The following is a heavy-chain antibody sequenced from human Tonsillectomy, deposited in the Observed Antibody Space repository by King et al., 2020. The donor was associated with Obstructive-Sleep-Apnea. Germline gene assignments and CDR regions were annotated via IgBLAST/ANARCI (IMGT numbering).Heavy chain of an antibody. CDR2: LWSDGSNR. J-gene: IGHJ6*02. V-gene: IGHV3-33*01. CDR3: ARGAVAAYYYSAMDV. CDR1: GFTFSSYG. D-gene: IGHD6-19*01. Sequence: VQLVESGGGVVQPGRSLRLSCAASGFTFSSYGMHWVRQAPGKGLEWVAVLWSDGSNRYYADSVKGRFTISRDNSKNTLFLQMSGLRGGDTAVYYCARGAVAAYYYSAMDVWGQGTTVTVSS.